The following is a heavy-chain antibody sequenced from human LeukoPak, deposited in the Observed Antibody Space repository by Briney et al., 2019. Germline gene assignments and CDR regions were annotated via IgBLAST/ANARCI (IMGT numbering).Heavy chain of an antibody. CDR1: GGSISSGDYY. CDR2: IYYSGST. Sequence: SETLSLTCTVSGGSISSGDYYWSWIRQPPGKGLEWIGYIYYSGSTYYNPSLKSRVTISVDTSKNQFSLKLSSVTAADTAVYYCATNGDIVVVPAATPALGYWGQGTLVTVSS. V-gene: IGHV4-30-4*01. D-gene: IGHD2-2*01. CDR3: ATNGDIVVVPAATPALGY. J-gene: IGHJ4*02.